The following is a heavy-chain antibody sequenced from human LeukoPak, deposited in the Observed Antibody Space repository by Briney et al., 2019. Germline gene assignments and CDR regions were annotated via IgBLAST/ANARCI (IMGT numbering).Heavy chain of an antibody. Sequence: GGSLRLSCAASGFTFSNAWMSWVRQAPGKGLEWVANIKQDGSEKYSVDSVKGRFTISRDNAKNSLYLQMNSLRAEDTAVYYCARLLGNCSSTTCSPFDYWGQGTLVTVSS. V-gene: IGHV3-7*01. CDR1: GFTFSNAW. CDR2: IKQDGSEK. CDR3: ARLLGNCSSTTCSPFDY. D-gene: IGHD2-2*01. J-gene: IGHJ4*02.